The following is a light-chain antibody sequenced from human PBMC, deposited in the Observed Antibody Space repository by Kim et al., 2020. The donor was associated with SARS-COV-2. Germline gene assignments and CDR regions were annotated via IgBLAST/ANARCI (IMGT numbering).Light chain of an antibody. J-gene: IGLJ3*02. CDR3: VLHYSGGQV. CDR2: STN. Sequence: SDSYPNWFQQKPGQAPRPLIYSTNNNHPWTPARFSGSLLGGKAALTLSGVQPEDEADYYCVLHYSGGQVFGGGTQLTVL. CDR1: SDSY. V-gene: IGLV7-43*01.